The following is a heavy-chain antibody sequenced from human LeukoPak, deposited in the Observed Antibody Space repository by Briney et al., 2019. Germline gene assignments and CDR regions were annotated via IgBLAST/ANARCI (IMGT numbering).Heavy chain of an antibody. CDR2: IKQDGSEK. CDR3: ARGGGAAAGTKLYYYYYMDA. D-gene: IGHD6-13*01. CDR1: GFTFSSYW. Sequence: TGGSLRLSCAASGFTFSSYWMSWVRQAPGKGLEWVANIKQDGSEKYYVDSVKGRFTISRDNAKNSLYLQMNSLRAEDTAVYYCARGGGAAAGTKLYYYYYMDAWGKGTTVTVSS. V-gene: IGHV3-7*01. J-gene: IGHJ6*03.